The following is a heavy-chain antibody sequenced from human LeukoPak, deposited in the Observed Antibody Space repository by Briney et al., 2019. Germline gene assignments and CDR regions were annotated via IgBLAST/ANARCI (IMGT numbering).Heavy chain of an antibody. CDR3: AREQRVAAGNTDY. V-gene: IGHV3-48*01. Sequence: PGGSLRLSCAASGFTFSSYGMNWVRQAPGKGLEWVSYISSTSSTIFYADSVKGRFTISRDNAKNSLFLQMNSLRAEDTAVYYCAREQRVAAGNTDYWGQGALVTVSS. CDR2: ISSTSSTI. D-gene: IGHD6-13*01. CDR1: GFTFSSYG. J-gene: IGHJ4*02.